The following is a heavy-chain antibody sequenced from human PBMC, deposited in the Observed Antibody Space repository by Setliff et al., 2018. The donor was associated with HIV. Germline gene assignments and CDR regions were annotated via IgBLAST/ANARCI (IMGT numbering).Heavy chain of an antibody. Sequence: ASVKVSCKASGYTFIDKYMHWVRQAPGKGLHWMGRIDPENDETKYSQKFQVRFTMTADRSTDTAYMELSGLRSEETAIYYCVLYSTGASRFDYWGQGTLVTVSS. D-gene: IGHD2-8*01. CDR3: VLYSTGASRFDY. CDR2: IDPENDET. J-gene: IGHJ4*02. V-gene: IGHV1-69-2*01. CDR1: GYTFIDKY.